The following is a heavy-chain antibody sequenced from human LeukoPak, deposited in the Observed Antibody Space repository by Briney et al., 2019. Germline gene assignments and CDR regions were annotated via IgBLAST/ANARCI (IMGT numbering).Heavy chain of an antibody. CDR1: RGSVSSSTYY. J-gene: IGHJ4*02. D-gene: IGHD2-8*01. V-gene: IGHV4-39*07. CDR3: TAEKNGSPHY. Sequence: SETLSLTCTVSRGSVSSSTYYWRWVRKPPGKGLEWIASIYYTGSTYYNPSLKSRVTISLDMSKNEFFPTMTSVTAADTAVYFCTAEKNGSPHYWGQGTQVTVSS. CDR2: IYYTGST.